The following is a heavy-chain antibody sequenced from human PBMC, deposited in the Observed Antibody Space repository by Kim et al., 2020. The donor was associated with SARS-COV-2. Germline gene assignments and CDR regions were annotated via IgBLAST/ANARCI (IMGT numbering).Heavy chain of an antibody. Sequence: GGSLRLSCAASGFTFITYDMIWVRQAPGKGLEWVSAILGRDGSTFYADSVKGRFTISRDNSKNTLFLQLNSLRAEDTALYYCARESSRRADYWGQGTLVT. D-gene: IGHD2-2*01. V-gene: IGHV3-23*01. CDR3: ARESSRRADY. CDR1: GFTFITYD. CDR2: ILGRDGST. J-gene: IGHJ4*02.